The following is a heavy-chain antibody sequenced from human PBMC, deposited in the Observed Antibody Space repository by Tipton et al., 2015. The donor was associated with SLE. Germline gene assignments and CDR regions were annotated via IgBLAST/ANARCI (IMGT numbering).Heavy chain of an antibody. V-gene: IGHV4-59*01. CDR2: IYYSGST. CDR1: GGSISSYY. J-gene: IGHJ3*02. D-gene: IGHD4-11*01. Sequence: GLVKPSETLSLTCTVSGGSISSYYWSWIRQPPGKGLEWIGYIYYSGSTNYNPSLKSRVTISVDTSKNQFSLKLSSVTAADTAVYYCAREVTDYSCDAFDIWGQGTMVTVSS. CDR3: AREVTDYSCDAFDI.